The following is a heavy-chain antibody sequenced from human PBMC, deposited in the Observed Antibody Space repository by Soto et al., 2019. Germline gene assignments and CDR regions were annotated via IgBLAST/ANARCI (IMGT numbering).Heavy chain of an antibody. CDR3: ARAFGYSSSWYGYYYYYGMDV. CDR1: GGSISSSNW. Sequence: QVQLQESGPGLVKPSGTLSLTCAVSGGSISSSNWWSWVRQPPGKGLEWIGEIYHSGSTNYNPSLQSRVTISVDKSKNQFSLKLSSVTAADTAVYYCARAFGYSSSWYGYYYYYGMDVWGQGTTVTVSS. V-gene: IGHV4-4*02. D-gene: IGHD6-13*01. CDR2: IYHSGST. J-gene: IGHJ6*02.